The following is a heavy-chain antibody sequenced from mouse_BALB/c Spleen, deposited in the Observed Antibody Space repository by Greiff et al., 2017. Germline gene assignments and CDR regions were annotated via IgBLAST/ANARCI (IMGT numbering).Heavy chain of an antibody. Sequence: EVQLQQSGPGLVKPSQSLSLTCSVTGYSITSGYYWNWIRQFPGNKLEWMGYISYDGSNNYNPSLKNRISITRDTSKNQFFLKLNSVTTEDTATYYCARDYSGAMDYWGQGTSVTVSS. CDR1: GYSITSGYY. V-gene: IGHV3-6*02. D-gene: IGHD3-1*01. CDR2: ISYDGSN. CDR3: ARDYSGAMDY. J-gene: IGHJ4*01.